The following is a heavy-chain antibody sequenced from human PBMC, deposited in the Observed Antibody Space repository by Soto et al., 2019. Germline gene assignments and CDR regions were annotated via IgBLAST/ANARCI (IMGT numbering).Heavy chain of an antibody. J-gene: IGHJ6*02. CDR3: ARHGCGGDCYISPYYYYGMDV. CDR1: GYSFTSDW. D-gene: IGHD2-21*02. V-gene: IGHV5-51*01. CDR2: IYPGDSDT. Sequence: PCESLKISCKGSGYSFTSDWIAWVRHMPWKGLEWMGIIYPGDSDTRYSPSFQGQVTISADKSISTAYLQWSSLKASDIAMYYCARHGCGGDCYISPYYYYGMDVWGQGTTVTVSS.